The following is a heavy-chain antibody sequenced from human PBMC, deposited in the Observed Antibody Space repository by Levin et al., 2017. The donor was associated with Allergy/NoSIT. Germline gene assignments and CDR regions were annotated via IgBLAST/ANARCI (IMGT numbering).Heavy chain of an antibody. V-gene: IGHV3-23*01. CDR2: ISGSGGST. J-gene: IGHJ6*02. D-gene: IGHD3-3*01. Sequence: GESLKISCAASGFTFSSYAMSWVRQAPGKGLEWVSAISGSGGSTYYADSVKGRFTISRDNSKNTLYLQMNSLRAEDTAVYYCAKDLAGHWDFWSGYYYYYYGMDVWGQGTTVTVSS. CDR1: GFTFSSYA. CDR3: AKDLAGHWDFWSGYYYYYYGMDV.